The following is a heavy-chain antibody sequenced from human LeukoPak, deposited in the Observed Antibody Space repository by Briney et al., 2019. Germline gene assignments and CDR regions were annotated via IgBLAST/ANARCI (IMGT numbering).Heavy chain of an antibody. J-gene: IGHJ4*02. CDR3: ARSGRQLVASWYFDY. Sequence: PSETLSLTCAVYGGSFSGYYWSWIRQPPGKGLEWIGEINHSGSTNYNPSLKSRVTISVDTSKNQFSLKLSSVTAADTAVYYCARSGRQLVASWYFDYWGQGTLVTVSS. CDR1: GGSFSGYY. V-gene: IGHV4-34*01. D-gene: IGHD6-6*01. CDR2: INHSGST.